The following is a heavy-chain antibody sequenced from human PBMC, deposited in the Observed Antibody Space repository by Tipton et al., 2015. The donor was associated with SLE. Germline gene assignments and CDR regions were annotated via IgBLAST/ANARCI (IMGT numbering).Heavy chain of an antibody. Sequence: TLSLTCTVSGGSISSGSYYWSWIRQPAGKGLEWIGRIYTSGSTNYNPSLKSRVTISVDTSKNQFSLKLSSVTAADTAVYYCARRHSYGYGVEYSSPGHFDYWGQGTLVTVSS. V-gene: IGHV4-61*02. CDR2: IYTSGST. J-gene: IGHJ4*02. CDR3: ARRHSYGYGVEYSSPGHFDY. CDR1: GGSISSGSYY. D-gene: IGHD5-18*01.